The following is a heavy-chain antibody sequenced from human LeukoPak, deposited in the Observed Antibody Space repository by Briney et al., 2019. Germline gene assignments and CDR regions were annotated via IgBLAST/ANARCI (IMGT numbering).Heavy chain of an antibody. CDR2: IIDNGDTT. CDR3: AKLGGQEIYNYYVGV. CDR1: GFNFNRYA. D-gene: IGHD3-16*01. J-gene: IGHJ6*03. Sequence: GWSLRLSCAASGFNFNRYAMSWVRQAPGKGLEWVSGIIDNGDTTYHANSVKGRFTISRDNSKNTLYLQMHSLRAEDTAVYYCAKLGGQEIYNYYVGVWGKGTTVAVSS. V-gene: IGHV3-23*01.